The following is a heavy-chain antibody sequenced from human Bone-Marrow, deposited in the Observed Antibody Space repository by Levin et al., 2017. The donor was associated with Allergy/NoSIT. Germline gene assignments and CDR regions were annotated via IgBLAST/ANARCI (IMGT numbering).Heavy chain of an antibody. D-gene: IGHD3-3*01. CDR3: ARDLNWSFDF. J-gene: IGHJ4*02. V-gene: IGHV3-48*02. CDR1: GFSFNSFS. CDR2: IGTGHTIT. Sequence: GESLKISCAASGFSFNSFSMNWVRQAPGKGLELISFIGTGHTITSYADSVKGRFTISGDIARNSLYLQMNGLRDEDTAVYYCARDLNWSFDFWGQGTPVTVSS.